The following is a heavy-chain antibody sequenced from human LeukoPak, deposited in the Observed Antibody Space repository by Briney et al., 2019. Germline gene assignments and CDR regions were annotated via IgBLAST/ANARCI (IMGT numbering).Heavy chain of an antibody. V-gene: IGHV3-21*01. J-gene: IGHJ4*02. CDR2: ISSRSSSI. CDR3: ARDYIAYDPLDY. D-gene: IGHD3-3*01. Sequence: GGSLRLSCAASGFTFSSYDMNWVRQAPGKGLEWVSPISSRSSSIYYADSVKGRFTISRDNAKNSLYLQMNSLRADDTAVYWCARDYIAYDPLDYWGQGTLVTVSS. CDR1: GFTFSSYD.